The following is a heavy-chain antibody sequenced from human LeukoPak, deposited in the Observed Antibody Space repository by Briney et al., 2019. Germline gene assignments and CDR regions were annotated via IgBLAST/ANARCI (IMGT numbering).Heavy chain of an antibody. CDR3: AKRGVVIRVILVGFHREAYYFDS. D-gene: IGHD3-22*01. CDR1: GITLSNYG. Sequence: GGSLRLSCAVSGITLSNYGMSWVLQAPGKGLEWVSGISGSGGNTYYADSVKGRFTSSRDNPKNTLYLQMNSLRAEDTAVYFCAKRGVVIRVILVGFHREAYYFDSWGQGALVTVSS. J-gene: IGHJ4*02. CDR2: ISGSGGNT. V-gene: IGHV3-23*01.